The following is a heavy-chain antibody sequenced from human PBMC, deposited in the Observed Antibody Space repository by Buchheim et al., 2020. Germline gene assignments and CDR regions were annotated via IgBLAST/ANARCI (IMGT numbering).Heavy chain of an antibody. J-gene: IGHJ5*02. Sequence: QVQLQESGPGLVKPSQTLFLTCTVSGGSISSGDYYWSWIRQPPGKGLEWIGYIYYSGSTYYNPSLKSRVTISVDTSKNQFSLKLSSVTAADTAVYYCARGGKGTIFGVVKNWFDPWGQGTL. CDR1: GGSISSGDYY. CDR3: ARGGKGTIFGVVKNWFDP. CDR2: IYYSGST. V-gene: IGHV4-30-4*01. D-gene: IGHD3-3*01.